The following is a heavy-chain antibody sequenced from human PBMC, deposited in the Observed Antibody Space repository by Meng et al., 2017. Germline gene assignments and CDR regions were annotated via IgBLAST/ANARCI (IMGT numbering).Heavy chain of an antibody. Sequence: QVQLLQSGAEVKKPGASVKVSCKASGYTFTSYDINWVRQASGQGLEWMGWMNPNSGNTGYAQKFQGRVTMTRNTSISTAYMELSSLRSEDTAVYYCARQYSSSWYWFDPWGQGTLVTVSS. CDR2: MNPNSGNT. CDR1: GYTFTSYD. D-gene: IGHD6-13*01. V-gene: IGHV1-8*01. CDR3: ARQYSSSWYWFDP. J-gene: IGHJ5*02.